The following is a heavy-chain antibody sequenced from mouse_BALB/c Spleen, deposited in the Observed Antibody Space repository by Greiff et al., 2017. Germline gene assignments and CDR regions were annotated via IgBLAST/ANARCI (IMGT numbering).Heavy chain of an antibody. CDR3: ARDYDYGGAMDY. J-gene: IGHJ4*01. Sequence: EVKVEESGGGLVKPGGSLKLSCAASGFTFSDYYMYWVRQTPEKRLEWVATISDGGSYTYYPDSVKGRFTISRDNAKNNLYLQMSSLKSEDTAMYYCARDYDYGGAMDYWGQGTSVTVSS. CDR2: ISDGGSYT. V-gene: IGHV5-4*02. D-gene: IGHD2-4*01. CDR1: GFTFSDYY.